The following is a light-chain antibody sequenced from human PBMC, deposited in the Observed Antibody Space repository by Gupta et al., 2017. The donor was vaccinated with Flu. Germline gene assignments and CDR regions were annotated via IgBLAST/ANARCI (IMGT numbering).Light chain of an antibody. CDR3: QQYKRYPWT. CDR1: QSIGDS. J-gene: IGKJ1*01. V-gene: IGKV1-5*03. CDR2: WAS. Sequence: GDRVTVTCRASQSIGDSLAWYQQKPGKAPNLLIYWASSLESGVSSRFSGSGSGTEFTLTISSLQPDDFATYYCQQYKRYPWTFGQGTEVEIK.